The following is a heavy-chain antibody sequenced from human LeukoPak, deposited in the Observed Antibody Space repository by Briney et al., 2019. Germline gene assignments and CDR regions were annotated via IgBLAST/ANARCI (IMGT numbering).Heavy chain of an antibody. CDR2: ISAYNGNT. CDR1: GYTFTSYG. J-gene: IGHJ4*02. CDR3: ARDRATMVRGVIQTPPGTWGDY. Sequence: ASVKVSCKASGYTFTSYGISWVRQAPEQGLEWMGWISAYNGNTNYAQKLQGRVTMTTDTSTSTAYMELRSLRSDDTAVYYCARDRATMVRGVIQTPPGTWGDYWGQGTLVTVSS. V-gene: IGHV1-18*01. D-gene: IGHD3-10*01.